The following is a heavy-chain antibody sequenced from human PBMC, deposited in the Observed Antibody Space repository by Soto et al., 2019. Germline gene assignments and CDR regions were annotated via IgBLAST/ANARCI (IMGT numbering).Heavy chain of an antibody. CDR2: IYYNGIT. CDR3: ARGRWNDVVCTFDI. CDR1: GPSISSYS. D-gene: IGHD1-1*01. V-gene: IGHV4-59*08. J-gene: IGHJ3*02. Sequence: PSETLSLTCTFSGPSISSYSWILIRQPPGKGLEWIGYIYYNGITNYNPSLKSRVTISVDTSKNQFSLKLSSVTAADTAVYFCARGRWNDVVCTFDIWGQGTMVTVSS.